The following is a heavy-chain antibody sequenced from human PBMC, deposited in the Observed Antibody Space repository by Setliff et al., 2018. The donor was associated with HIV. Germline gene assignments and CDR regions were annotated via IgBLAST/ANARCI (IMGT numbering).Heavy chain of an antibody. D-gene: IGHD5-12*01. CDR2: IDPDKGDT. J-gene: IGHJ4*02. CDR1: GYTFTDYY. V-gene: IGHV1-2*02. CDR3: ARGPQSYVDVVPTIGRYYFDY. Sequence: GASVKVSCKASGYTFTDYYIHWVRQAPGQGLESMGWIDPDKGDTGYAHNFHGRVTMTRDTSISTAYMELSRLRSDDTAVFYCARGPQSYVDVVPTIGRYYFDYWGQGTLVTVSS.